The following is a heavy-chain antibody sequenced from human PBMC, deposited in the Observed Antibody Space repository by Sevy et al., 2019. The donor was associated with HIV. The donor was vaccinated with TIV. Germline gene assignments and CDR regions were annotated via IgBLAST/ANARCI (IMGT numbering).Heavy chain of an antibody. D-gene: IGHD6-19*01. CDR3: ARAVAPGIAVDGTIGSYYYYGMAV. CDR2: IIPIFGTA. CDR1: GGTFSSYA. J-gene: IGHJ6*02. V-gene: IGHV1-69*13. Sequence: ASVKVSCKASGGTFSSYAISWVRQAPGQELEWMGGIIPIFGTANYAQKFQGRVTITADESTSTAYMELSSLRSEDTAVYYCARAVAPGIAVDGTIGSYYYYGMAVWGQGTTVTVSS.